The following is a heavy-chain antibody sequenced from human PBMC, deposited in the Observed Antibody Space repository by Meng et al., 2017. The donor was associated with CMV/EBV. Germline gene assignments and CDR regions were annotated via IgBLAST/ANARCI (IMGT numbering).Heavy chain of an antibody. CDR2: INHSGST. D-gene: IGHD3-3*01. V-gene: IGHV4-34*01. CDR3: ARGSRRLPRFNWFDP. J-gene: IGHJ5*02. Sequence: HVQRQQWGAGLLKPSETRSLTCAVYGGSFSGYYWSWIRQPPGKGLEWIGEINHSGSTNYNPSLKSRVTISVDTSKNQFSLKLSSVTAADTAVYYCARGSRRLPRFNWFDPWGQGTLVTVSS. CDR1: GGSFSGYY.